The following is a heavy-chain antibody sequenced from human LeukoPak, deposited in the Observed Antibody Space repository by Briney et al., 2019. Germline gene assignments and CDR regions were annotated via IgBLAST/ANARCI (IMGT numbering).Heavy chain of an antibody. J-gene: IGHJ4*02. D-gene: IGHD3-22*01. V-gene: IGHV4-34*01. CDR2: INHSGST. CDR1: GGSFSGYY. CDR3: ARGRMVTMIVVVTHYFAN. Sequence: SETLSLTCAVYGGSFSGYYWSWIGQPPGKGLEWIGEINHSGSTNYNPSLKSRVTISVDTSKNQFSLKLSSVTAADTAVYYCARGRMVTMIVVVTHYFANWGQGTLVTVSS.